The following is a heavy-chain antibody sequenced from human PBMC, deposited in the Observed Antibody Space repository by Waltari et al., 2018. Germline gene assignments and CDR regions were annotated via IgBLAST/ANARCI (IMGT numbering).Heavy chain of an antibody. CDR1: GFTFADHA. CDR3: ARKIRTYYVVAFDL. J-gene: IGHJ3*01. D-gene: IGHD1-26*01. Sequence: EEQLVYSGGGLVQPGRSLRLSCAASGFTFADHALHWVRQAPGKGLEWVSSISWNGENVAYADSVKGRYTISRDNAKKSLLLQMNSVRPEDTALYYCARKIRTYYVVAFDLWGQGTMVLVSS. V-gene: IGHV3-9*01. CDR2: ISWNGENV.